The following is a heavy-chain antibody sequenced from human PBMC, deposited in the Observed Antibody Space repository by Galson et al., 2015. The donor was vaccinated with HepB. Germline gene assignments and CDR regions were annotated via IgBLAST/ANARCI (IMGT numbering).Heavy chain of an antibody. Sequence: CAISGDSVSSNSAAWNWIRQSPSRGLEWLGRTYYRSKWYNDYAVSVKSRITINPDTSKNQLSLKLSSVTAADTAVYYCASGYCSSTSCYTLFPFDYWGQGTLVTVSS. V-gene: IGHV6-1*01. J-gene: IGHJ4*02. CDR1: GDSVSSNSAA. CDR2: TYYRSKWYN. CDR3: ASGYCSSTSCYTLFPFDY. D-gene: IGHD2-2*02.